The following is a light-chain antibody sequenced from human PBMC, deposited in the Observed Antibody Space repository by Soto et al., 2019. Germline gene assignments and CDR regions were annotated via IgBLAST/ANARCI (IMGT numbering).Light chain of an antibody. CDR3: QVWNSSSDHPV. V-gene: IGLV3-21*02. J-gene: IGLJ3*02. Sequence: SSELPQPPSVAVAPGQTARITCGGNKIGSTSVHWYQQKPGQAPVLVVYHDSDRPSGIPERFSGSNSGNTATLTISRVEAGDEADYFCQVWNSSSDHPVFGGGTKLTVL. CDR1: KIGSTS. CDR2: HDS.